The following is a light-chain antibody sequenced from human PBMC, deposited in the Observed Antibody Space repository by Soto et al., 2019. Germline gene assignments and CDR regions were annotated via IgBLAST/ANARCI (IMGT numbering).Light chain of an antibody. CDR3: QQRNNWPIT. CDR1: QSVNGNY. J-gene: IGKJ5*01. V-gene: IGKV3D-20*02. CDR2: GTS. Sequence: ETVLTQSPGTLSLSPGERATLSCRASQSVNGNYLAWYQQKPGQAPRLLIYGTSSRATGIPDRFSGSGSGTDFTLTINSLEPEDFAVYYCQQRNNWPITFGQGTRLEIK.